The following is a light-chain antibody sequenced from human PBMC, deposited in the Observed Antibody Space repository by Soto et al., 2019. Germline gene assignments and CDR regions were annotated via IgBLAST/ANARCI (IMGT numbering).Light chain of an antibody. CDR2: GAF. V-gene: IGKV3-15*01. CDR3: QQYNDWPLT. J-gene: IGKJ1*01. Sequence: EIVMTQSPATLSVSPGERATLSCRASQSVGSNLAWYQQKPGQAPSLLIYGAFTRATGIPARFSGTGSVTEFTLTISSLQSEDFALYYCQQYNDWPLTFGQGTKVDIK. CDR1: QSVGSN.